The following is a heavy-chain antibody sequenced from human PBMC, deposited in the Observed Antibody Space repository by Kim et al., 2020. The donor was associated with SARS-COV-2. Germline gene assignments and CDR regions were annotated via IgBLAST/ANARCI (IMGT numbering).Heavy chain of an antibody. D-gene: IGHD3-22*01. CDR2: A. CDR3: AREGLVGRLDY. Sequence: ANYAQKFQGRVTITADESTSTAYMELSSLRSEDTAVYYCAREGLVGRLDYWGQGTLVTVSS. J-gene: IGHJ4*02. V-gene: IGHV1-69*01.